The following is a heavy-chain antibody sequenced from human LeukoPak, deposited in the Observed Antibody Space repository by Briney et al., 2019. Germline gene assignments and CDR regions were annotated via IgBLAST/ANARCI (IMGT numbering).Heavy chain of an antibody. CDR2: ISYDGSNK. V-gene: IGHV3-30*18. Sequence: PGRSLRLSCAASGFPFSSYGMHWAREAPGKGLEWVAIISYDGSNKYYADSVQGRFTISRDNAKNTLYLQMNSLRAEDTAVYYCAKDLGGGSGCYDLWGRGTLVTVSS. J-gene: IGHJ2*01. CDR3: AKDLGGGSGCYDL. CDR1: GFPFSSYG. D-gene: IGHD6-19*01.